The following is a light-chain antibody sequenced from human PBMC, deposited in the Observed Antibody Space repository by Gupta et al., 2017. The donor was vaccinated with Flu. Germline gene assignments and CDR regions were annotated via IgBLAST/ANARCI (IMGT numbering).Light chain of an antibody. Sequence: QSALTQPASVSGSPGQSITIPCTGTSSDLNDYNSVSWYQRHPGKAPKLINFEVYNRSSGVSNRFSGSKSGNTASLTISGLQAEDEATYYCISYTSRTSFVFGTGTEVSVL. CDR3: ISYTSRTSFV. J-gene: IGLJ1*01. CDR2: EVY. V-gene: IGLV2-14*01. CDR1: SSDLNDYNS.